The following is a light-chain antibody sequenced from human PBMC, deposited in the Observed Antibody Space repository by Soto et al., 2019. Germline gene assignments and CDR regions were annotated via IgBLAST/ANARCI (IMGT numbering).Light chain of an antibody. Sequence: EIVMTQSPATLSVSPGERTTLCCRASQSVGNNLAWYQQKPGQAPRLLIHGATTRATGIPARFSGSGSGTEFTLTISRLEPEDFAVYYCQQRSNWPPITFGQGTRLEIK. J-gene: IGKJ5*01. CDR3: QQRSNWPPIT. CDR1: QSVGNN. V-gene: IGKV3-15*01. CDR2: GAT.